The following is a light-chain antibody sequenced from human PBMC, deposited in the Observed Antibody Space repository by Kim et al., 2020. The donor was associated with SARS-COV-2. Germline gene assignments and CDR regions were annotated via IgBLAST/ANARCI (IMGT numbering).Light chain of an antibody. V-gene: IGLV3-21*04. J-gene: IGLJ3*02. CDR2: YDG. CDR1: GLGSKS. Sequence: APGETATITCAGNGLGSKSVHWYQQKSGQAPVLVIYYDGDRPSGIPERFSGSNSGDTATLTITRVEAGDEAVYYCQVWDSDSDHRVFGGGTQLTVL. CDR3: QVWDSDSDHRV.